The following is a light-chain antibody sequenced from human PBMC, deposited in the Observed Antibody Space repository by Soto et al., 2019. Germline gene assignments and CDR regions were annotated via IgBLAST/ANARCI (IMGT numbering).Light chain of an antibody. CDR1: QSLGGN. CDR2: RAS. J-gene: IGKJ1*01. Sequence: EIVMTQSPATLAVSPGDTATLSCRASQSLGGNLAWYQQKPGQGPRLLIFRASSRATGVPARFSASGSGTEFILTISGLQSEDFAIYYCQQYSNWPPWTFGPGTKVEIK. V-gene: IGKV3-15*01. CDR3: QQYSNWPPWT.